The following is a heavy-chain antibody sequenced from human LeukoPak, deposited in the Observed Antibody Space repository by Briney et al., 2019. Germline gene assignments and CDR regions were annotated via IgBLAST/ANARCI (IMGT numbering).Heavy chain of an antibody. D-gene: IGHD6-19*01. Sequence: GGSLRLSCAASGFTFSSYSMNWVRQAPGKGLEWVSSISGSNSYIYYADSMKGRFTISRDNSKNTLYLQMNSLRAEDTAVYYCAKDGGYSSGWTGWFDPWGQGTLVTVSS. V-gene: IGHV3-21*04. CDR2: ISGSNSYI. CDR3: AKDGGYSSGWTGWFDP. CDR1: GFTFSSYS. J-gene: IGHJ5*02.